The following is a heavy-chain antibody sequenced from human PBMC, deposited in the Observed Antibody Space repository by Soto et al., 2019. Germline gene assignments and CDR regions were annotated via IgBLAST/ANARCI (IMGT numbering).Heavy chain of an antibody. V-gene: IGHV4-39*01. D-gene: IGHD2-15*01. J-gene: IGHJ3*02. Sequence: SETLSLTCTVSGGSISSSSYYWGWIRQPPGKGLEWIGGIYYSGSTYYNPSHKSRVTISVDTSKNQFSLKLSSVTAADTAVYYCAVCSGGILDAFDIWGQGTMVTVSS. CDR3: AVCSGGILDAFDI. CDR2: IYYSGST. CDR1: GGSISSSSYY.